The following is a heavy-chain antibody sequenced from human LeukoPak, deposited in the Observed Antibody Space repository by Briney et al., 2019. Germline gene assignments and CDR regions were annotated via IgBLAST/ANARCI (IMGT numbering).Heavy chain of an antibody. CDR3: ARRLLRGQLVSFDY. Sequence: SETLSLTCTVSGGSISSSSYYWGWIRQPPGKGLEWIGSIYYSGSTYYNPSLKSRVTISVDTSKNQFSLKLSSVTAADTAVYYCARRLLRGQLVSFDYWGQGTLVTVSS. V-gene: IGHV4-39*01. J-gene: IGHJ4*02. CDR2: IYYSGST. D-gene: IGHD6-6*01. CDR1: GGSISSSSYY.